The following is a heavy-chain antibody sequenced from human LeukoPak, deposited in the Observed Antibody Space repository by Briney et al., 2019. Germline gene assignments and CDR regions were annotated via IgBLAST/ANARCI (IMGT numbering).Heavy chain of an antibody. Sequence: PSETLSLTCTVSGGSISSSSYYWGWIRQPPGKGLEWIGSIYYSGSTYYNPSLKSRVTISVDTSKNQFSLKLSSVTAADTAVYYCARENFDWFLHLPYNWFDPWGQGTLVTVSS. CDR2: IYYSGST. CDR3: ARENFDWFLHLPYNWFDP. V-gene: IGHV4-39*07. J-gene: IGHJ5*02. CDR1: GGSISSSSYY. D-gene: IGHD3-9*01.